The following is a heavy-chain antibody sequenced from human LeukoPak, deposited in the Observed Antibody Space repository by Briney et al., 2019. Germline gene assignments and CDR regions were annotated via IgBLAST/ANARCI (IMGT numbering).Heavy chain of an antibody. J-gene: IGHJ3*02. V-gene: IGHV4-39*07. CDR3: ARGPYSYDSSGAFDI. CDR2: IYYSGST. Sequence: SETLSLTCTVSGGSISSSSYYWGWIRQPPGKGLEWIGSIYYSGSTYYNPSLKSRVTISVDTSKNQFSLKLSSVTAADPAVYFCARGPYSYDSSGAFDIWGQGTMVTVSS. CDR1: GGSISSSSYY. D-gene: IGHD3-22*01.